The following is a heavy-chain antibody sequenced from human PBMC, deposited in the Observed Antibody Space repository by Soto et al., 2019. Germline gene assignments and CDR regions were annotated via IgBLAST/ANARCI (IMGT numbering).Heavy chain of an antibody. Sequence: LSLTCSVSGGSVSSNIYYWTWIRQHPGKGPEWIGHIYYSGSTYYNPSLKSRVTISLDMSKNQFSLKLTSVSAADTAVYYCARGYDYDSGGYLFDYWGQGTLVTVSS. CDR3: ARGYDYDSGGYLFDY. V-gene: IGHV4-31*03. CDR2: IYYSGST. D-gene: IGHD3-22*01. CDR1: GGSVSSNIYY. J-gene: IGHJ4*02.